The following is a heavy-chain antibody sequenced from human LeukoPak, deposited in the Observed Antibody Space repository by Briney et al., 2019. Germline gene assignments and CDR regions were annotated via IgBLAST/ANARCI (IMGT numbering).Heavy chain of an antibody. J-gene: IGHJ4*02. CDR1: GGSFSGYY. V-gene: IGHV4-34*01. Sequence: SETLSLTCAVYGGSFSGYYWNWIRQPPGKGLEWIGEVNYGGRAKYTPSLKSRVTISVDTSKNQFSLKLSSVTAADTAVYYCARGLAIDYWGQGTLVTVSS. CDR3: ARGLAIDY. CDR2: VNYGGRA. D-gene: IGHD6-13*01.